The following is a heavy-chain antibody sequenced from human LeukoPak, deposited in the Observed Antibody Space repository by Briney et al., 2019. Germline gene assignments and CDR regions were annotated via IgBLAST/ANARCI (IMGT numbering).Heavy chain of an antibody. J-gene: IGHJ4*02. CDR2: IKQDGSEK. V-gene: IGHV3-7*01. D-gene: IGHD3-3*01. CDR3: AKFGGITIFGVHFDY. Sequence: PGGSLRLSCAASGFTFSTYLMTWVRQAPGKGLEWVANIKQDGSEKNYVDSVKGRFTISRDNAQNSLSLQMNSLRAEDTAVYYCAKFGGITIFGVHFDYWGQGTLVTVSS. CDR1: GFTFSTYL.